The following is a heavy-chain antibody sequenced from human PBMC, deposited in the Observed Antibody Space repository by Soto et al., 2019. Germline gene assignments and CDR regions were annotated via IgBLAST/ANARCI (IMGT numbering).Heavy chain of an antibody. CDR2: IHLSGRV. CDR3: ARTPTRGASAWLDP. D-gene: IGHD1-26*01. J-gene: IGHJ5*02. CDR1: GGSFSDYY. V-gene: IGHV4-34*01. Sequence: QVQLQQWGSGLLKPSETLSLTCAMYGGSFSDYYWHWIRQSPGKGLEWIGEIHLSGRVNFTPSLKSRTSMSMDTSRNQFFLTLRSVTAADAAVYFCARTPTRGASAWLDPWGRGHRVTVSS.